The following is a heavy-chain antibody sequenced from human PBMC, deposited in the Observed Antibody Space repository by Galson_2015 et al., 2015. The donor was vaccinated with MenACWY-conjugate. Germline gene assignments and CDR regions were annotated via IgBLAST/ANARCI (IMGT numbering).Heavy chain of an antibody. CDR1: GFTFSSYW. CDR3: ARDSGCSSTSCIYYFDP. D-gene: IGHD2-2*01. Sequence: SLRLSCAASGFTFSSYWMSWVRQAPGKGLEWVANIKQDGSEKYYVDSVKGRFTISRDNAKNSLYLQMNSLRAEDTAVYYCARDSGCSSTSCIYYFDPWGQGTLVTVSS. CDR2: IKQDGSEK. J-gene: IGHJ4*02. V-gene: IGHV3-7*03.